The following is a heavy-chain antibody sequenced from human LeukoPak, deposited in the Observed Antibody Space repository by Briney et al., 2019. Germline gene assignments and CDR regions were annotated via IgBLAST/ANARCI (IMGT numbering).Heavy chain of an antibody. CDR3: ARGGYDIWTGYKN. V-gene: IGHV3-64*02. CDR1: GFTFSSYA. CDR2: ISSNGGST. D-gene: IGHD3-9*01. Sequence: GGSLRLSCAASGFTFSSYAMHWVRQAPGKGLEYVSAISSNGGSTYYADSVKGRFTISRDNSKNTLYLQMGSLRAEDMAVYYCARGGYDIWTGYKNWGQGTLVTVSS. J-gene: IGHJ4*02.